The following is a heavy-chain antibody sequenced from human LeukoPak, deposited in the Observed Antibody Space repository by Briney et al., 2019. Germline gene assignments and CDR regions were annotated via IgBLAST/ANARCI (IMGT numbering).Heavy chain of an antibody. CDR2: INHSGST. D-gene: IGHD2-2*01. Sequence: SETLSLTCAVYGGSFSGYYWSWIRQPPGKGLEWIGEINHSGSTNYNPSLKSRVTISVDTSNNQSSLKLSSVTAADTAVYYCAIGYCSSTSCPSFDYWGQGNLVTVSS. CDR3: AIGYCSSTSCPSFDY. J-gene: IGHJ4*02. V-gene: IGHV4-34*01. CDR1: GGSFSGYY.